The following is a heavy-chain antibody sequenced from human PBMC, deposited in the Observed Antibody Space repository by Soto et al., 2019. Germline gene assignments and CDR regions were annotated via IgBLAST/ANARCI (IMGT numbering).Heavy chain of an antibody. Sequence: GGSLRLSCAASGFTFSSYAMSWVRQAPGKGLEWVSAISGSGGSTYYADSVKGRFTISRDNSKNTLYLQMNSLRAEDTAVYYCARASSGWYYYYYYMDVWGKGTTVIVSS. CDR1: GFTFSSYA. V-gene: IGHV3-23*01. J-gene: IGHJ6*03. CDR3: ARASSGWYYYYYYMDV. CDR2: ISGSGGST. D-gene: IGHD6-19*01.